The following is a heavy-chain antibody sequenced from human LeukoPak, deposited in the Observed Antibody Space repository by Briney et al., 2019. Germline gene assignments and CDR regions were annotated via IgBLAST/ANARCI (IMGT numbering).Heavy chain of an antibody. V-gene: IGHV4-31*03. Sequence: PSETLSLTCTVSGGSISSGDYYWSWIRQHPGKGLEWIGYIYYSGSTYYNPSLKSRVTISVDTSKNQFSLKLSSVTAADTAVYYCAREKTAGYSSSWDANYFDYWGQGTLVTVSS. CDR1: GGSISSGDYY. D-gene: IGHD6-13*01. J-gene: IGHJ4*02. CDR2: IYYSGST. CDR3: AREKTAGYSSSWDANYFDY.